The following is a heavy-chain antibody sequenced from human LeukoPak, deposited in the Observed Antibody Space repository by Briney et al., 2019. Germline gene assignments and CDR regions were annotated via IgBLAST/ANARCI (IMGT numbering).Heavy chain of an antibody. J-gene: IGHJ5*02. CDR2: IYHSGST. D-gene: IGHD7-27*01. CDR1: GASISNTGYY. V-gene: IGHV4-39*01. Sequence: SETLSLTCTVSGASISNTGYYWGWIRQPPGKGLEWIGNIYHSGSTYCSPSLKSRVTLSVDTSKNQFSLKLSSVTAADTAVYYCAGLLNGGASHWFDPWGQGTLVTVSS. CDR3: AGLLNGGASHWFDP.